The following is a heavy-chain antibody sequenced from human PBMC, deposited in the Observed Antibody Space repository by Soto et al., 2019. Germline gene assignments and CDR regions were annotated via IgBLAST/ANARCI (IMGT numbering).Heavy chain of an antibody. CDR2: ISAYNGNT. Sequence: ASVKVSCKASGYTFTSYCISWVRQAPGQGLEWMGWISAYNGNTNYAQKLQGRVTMTTDTSTSTAYMELRSLRSDDTAVYYCARGRITIFGVVMNAFDIWGQGTMVTVSS. CDR3: ARGRITIFGVVMNAFDI. J-gene: IGHJ3*02. V-gene: IGHV1-18*04. CDR1: GYTFTSYC. D-gene: IGHD3-3*01.